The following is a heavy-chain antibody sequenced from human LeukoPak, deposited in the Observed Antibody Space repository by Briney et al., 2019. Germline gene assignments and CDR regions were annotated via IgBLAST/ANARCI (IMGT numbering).Heavy chain of an antibody. D-gene: IGHD2-2*01. CDR1: GGSIGSYH. V-gene: IGHV4-59*01. CDR3: ARSGRLGPAAHFDY. Sequence: PSETLSLTCSVSGGSIGSYHWSWIRQPPGKGLEWIGYIYYSGSTNYNPSLKSRVTISVDTSKNQFSLKLSSVTAADTAVYYCARSGRLGPAAHFDYWGQGTLVTVSS. CDR2: IYYSGST. J-gene: IGHJ4*02.